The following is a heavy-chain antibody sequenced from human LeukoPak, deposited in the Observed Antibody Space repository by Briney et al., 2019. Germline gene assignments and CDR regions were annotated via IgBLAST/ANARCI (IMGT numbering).Heavy chain of an antibody. CDR3: ARIAVAEGFDP. D-gene: IGHD6-19*01. V-gene: IGHV4-59*01. Sequence: SETLSLTCTVSGGSTSSYYWSWIRQPPGKGLEWIGYIYYSGSTNYNPSLKSRVTISVDTSKNQFSLKLSSVTAADTAVYYCARIAVAEGFDPWGQGTLVTVSS. CDR1: GGSTSSYY. CDR2: IYYSGST. J-gene: IGHJ5*02.